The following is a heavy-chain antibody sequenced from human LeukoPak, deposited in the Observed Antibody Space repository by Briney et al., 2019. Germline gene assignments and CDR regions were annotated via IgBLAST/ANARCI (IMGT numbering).Heavy chain of an antibody. CDR3: ARDKRTGDSYFDS. V-gene: IGHV3-7*01. CDR1: GFTFSSYS. CDR2: IKQDGSEK. Sequence: GGSLRLSCAASGFTFSSYSMSWVRQAPGKGLEWVANIKQDGSEKYYVDSVKGRFTISRDNAKYSLYLQMDSLRAEDTAVYYCARDKRTGDSYFDSWGQGTLVTVSS. D-gene: IGHD7-27*01. J-gene: IGHJ4*02.